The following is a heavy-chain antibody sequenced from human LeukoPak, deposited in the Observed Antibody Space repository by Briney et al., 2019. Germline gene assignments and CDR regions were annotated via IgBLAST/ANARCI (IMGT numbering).Heavy chain of an antibody. CDR1: GGSISSYY. Sequence: PSETLSLTCTVSGGSISSYYWSWIRQPAGKGLEWIGRIYTSGSTNYNPSLKSRVTMSVDTSKNQFSLKLSSVTAADTAVYYCARGVVDTAMAYYMDVWGKGTTVTVSS. CDR2: IYTSGST. V-gene: IGHV4-4*07. CDR3: ARGVVDTAMAYYMDV. J-gene: IGHJ6*03. D-gene: IGHD5-18*01.